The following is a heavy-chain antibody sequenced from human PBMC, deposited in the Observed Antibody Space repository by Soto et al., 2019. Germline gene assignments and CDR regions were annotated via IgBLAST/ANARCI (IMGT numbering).Heavy chain of an antibody. CDR2: ISGYNGNT. J-gene: IGHJ6*02. CDR3: AAKGGNYFGLDV. V-gene: IGHV1-18*01. Sequence: ASVKVSCKSSDNTFTHYGINWVRQAPGQGLEWMGWISGYNGNTKYAQKFQDRVTMTADTSTRTAFMGVRSLTSDDTGVYFCAAKGGNYFGLDVWG. CDR1: DNTFTHYG. D-gene: IGHD2-15*01.